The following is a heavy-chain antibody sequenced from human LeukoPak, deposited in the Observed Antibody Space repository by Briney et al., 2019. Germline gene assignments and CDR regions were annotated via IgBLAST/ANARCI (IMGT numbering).Heavy chain of an antibody. J-gene: IGHJ4*02. V-gene: IGHV4-4*07. CDR3: ARSPAGSGSPYYFDY. D-gene: IGHD3-10*01. CDR1: GGAISSYY. CDR2: IYTSGST. Sequence: PSETLSITSTDSGGAISSYYWTLIRHPPWQRLQQIGRIYTSGSTNYNPSLKSRVTMSVDTSKNQFSLKLSSVTAADTAVYYCARSPAGSGSPYYFDYWGQGTLVTVSS.